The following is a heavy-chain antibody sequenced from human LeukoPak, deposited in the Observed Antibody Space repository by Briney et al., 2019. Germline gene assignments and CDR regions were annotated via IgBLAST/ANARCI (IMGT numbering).Heavy chain of an antibody. CDR2: IYNGGTT. CDR3: ARGGSYLSAFDI. D-gene: IGHD1-26*01. Sequence: PGGSLRLSCAASGFTVSSNYMSWVRQAPGKGLEWVSVIYNGGTTYYADSVRGRFTISRDNSKNTLYLQMNSPGAEDTAVYYCARGGSYLSAFDIWGQGTMVTVSS. V-gene: IGHV3-53*01. CDR1: GFTVSSNY. J-gene: IGHJ3*02.